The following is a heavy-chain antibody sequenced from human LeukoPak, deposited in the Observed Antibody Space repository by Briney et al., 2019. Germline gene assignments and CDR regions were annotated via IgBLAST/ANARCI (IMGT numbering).Heavy chain of an antibody. V-gene: IGHV4-59*04. CDR1: GGSISSYY. J-gene: IGHJ4*02. Sequence: PSETLSLTCTVSGGSISSYYWSWIRQPPGKGLEWIGYIYYSGSTYYNPSLKSRVTISVDTSKNQFSLKLSSVTAADTAVYYCAETVGATTRWGQGTLVTVSS. CDR3: AETVGATTR. D-gene: IGHD1-26*01. CDR2: IYYSGST.